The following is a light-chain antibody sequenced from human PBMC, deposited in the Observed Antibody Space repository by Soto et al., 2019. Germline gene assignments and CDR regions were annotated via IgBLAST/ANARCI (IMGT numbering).Light chain of an antibody. V-gene: IGKV2-24*01. Sequence: DIVMTQTPLSSPVTLGQPAAISCRSSQSLVHSNRNTYLSWLHQRPGQPPRLLIYEISNRFSGVPDRFSGSGAGTDFTLTISRVEADDVGVYYCMQATQSPTFGPGTTVDIK. CDR2: EIS. J-gene: IGKJ3*01. CDR3: MQATQSPT. CDR1: QSLVHSNRNTY.